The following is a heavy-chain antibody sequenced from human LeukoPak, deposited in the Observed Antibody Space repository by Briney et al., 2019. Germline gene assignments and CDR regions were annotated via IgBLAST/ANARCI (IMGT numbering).Heavy chain of an antibody. V-gene: IGHV3-23*01. CDR1: GFTFSSYA. CDR2: ISGSGGST. D-gene: IGHD1-26*01. Sequence: PGGSLRLSCAASGFTFSSYAMSWARQAPGKGLEWVSAISGSGGSTYYADSVKGRFTISRDNSKNTLYLQMNSLRAEDTAVYYCAKDPSYSGSYADYWGQGTLVTVSS. J-gene: IGHJ4*02. CDR3: AKDPSYSGSYADY.